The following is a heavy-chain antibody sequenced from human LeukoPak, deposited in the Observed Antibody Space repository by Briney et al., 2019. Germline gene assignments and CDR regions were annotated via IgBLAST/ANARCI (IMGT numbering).Heavy chain of an antibody. CDR3: ARSSGDLYYYYYAMDV. J-gene: IGHJ6*02. D-gene: IGHD3-22*01. CDR2: FDPEDGET. Sequence: ASVKVPCKASGYTFTGYYMHWVRQAPGQGLEWMGGFDPEDGETIYAQKFQGRVTITSDTSASTAYMELSSLRSEDTSVYYCARSSGDLYYYYYAMDVWGQGTTVTVSS. CDR1: GYTFTGYY. V-gene: IGHV1-24*01.